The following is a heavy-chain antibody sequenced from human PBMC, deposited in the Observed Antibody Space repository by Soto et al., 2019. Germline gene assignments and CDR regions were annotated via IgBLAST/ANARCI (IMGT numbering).Heavy chain of an antibody. CDR2: IYYSGST. Sequence: PSETLSLTCTVSGGSISSSGYYWTWNRQHPGKGLEWIGYIYYSGSTYYNPSLKSRVTISVDTSKNQFSLKLSSVTAADTGVYYCARYGGYEGLRFDPWGQGTLVTVSS. V-gene: IGHV4-31*03. J-gene: IGHJ5*02. D-gene: IGHD5-12*01. CDR1: GGSISSSGYY. CDR3: ARYGGYEGLRFDP.